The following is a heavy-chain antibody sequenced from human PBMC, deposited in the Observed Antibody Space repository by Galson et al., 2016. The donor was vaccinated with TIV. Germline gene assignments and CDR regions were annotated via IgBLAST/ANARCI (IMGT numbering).Heavy chain of an antibody. D-gene: IGHD5-18*01. CDR3: AKNSRSDASMDYYYYHGMDV. Sequence: SLRLSCASSGFSFQNYAIHWVRQPPGKGLEWVSGIDWNGENIGYADSVKGRFTISRDNAKNSLYLQMNSLRPEDTALYYCAKNSRSDASMDYYYYHGMDVWGRGTTVIVSS. V-gene: IGHV3-9*01. CDR2: IDWNGENI. J-gene: IGHJ6*02. CDR1: GFSFQNYA.